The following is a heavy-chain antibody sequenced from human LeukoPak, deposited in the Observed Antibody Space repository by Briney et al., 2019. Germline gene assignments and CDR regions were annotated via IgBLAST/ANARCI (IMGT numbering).Heavy chain of an antibody. J-gene: IGHJ4*02. Sequence: GRSLRLSCAASGFTFSSYAMHWVRQAPGKGLEWVAVISYDGSNKYYADSVKGRFTISRDNSKNTLYLQMNSLRAEDTAVYYCARSIRFWGQGTLVTVSS. D-gene: IGHD2-2*02. V-gene: IGHV3-30-3*01. CDR3: ARSIRF. CDR2: ISYDGSNK. CDR1: GFTFSSYA.